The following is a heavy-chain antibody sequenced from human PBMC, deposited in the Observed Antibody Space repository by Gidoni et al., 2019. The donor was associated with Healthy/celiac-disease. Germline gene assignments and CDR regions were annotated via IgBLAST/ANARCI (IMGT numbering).Heavy chain of an antibody. CDR3: ARVLAPVNYFDY. D-gene: IGHD2-15*01. CDR1: GYTFTSYA. J-gene: IGHJ4*02. CDR2: INAGNGNT. V-gene: IGHV1-3*01. Sequence: QVQLVQSGAEVKKPGASVKVSCKASGYTFTSYAMHWVRQAPGQRLEWMGWINAGNGNTKYSQKFQGRVTITRDTSASTAYMELSSLRSEDTAVYYCARVLAPVNYFDYWGQGTLVTVSS.